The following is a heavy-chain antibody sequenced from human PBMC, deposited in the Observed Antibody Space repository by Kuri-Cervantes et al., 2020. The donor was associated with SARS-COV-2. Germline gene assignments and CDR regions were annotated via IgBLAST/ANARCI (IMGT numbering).Heavy chain of an antibody. CDR3: ARDSPSSSSGWIFDY. CDR1: GFTFSGRS. CDR2: ISGSGGSA. J-gene: IGHJ4*02. D-gene: IGHD6-19*01. Sequence: GESLKISCAASGFTFSGRSMSWVRQAPGKGLEWVSTISGSGGSAYYVDSVMGRFTISRDNAKNSLYLQMNSLRAEDTAVYYCARDSPSSSSGWIFDYWGQGTLVTVSS. V-gene: IGHV3-23*01.